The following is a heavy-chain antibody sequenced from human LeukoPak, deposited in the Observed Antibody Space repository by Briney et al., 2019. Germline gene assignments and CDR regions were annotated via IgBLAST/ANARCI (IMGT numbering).Heavy chain of an antibody. Sequence: GGSLRLTCAASGITVSNNYMNWVRQAPGKGLEWVSVIYSTDKTNYADSVQGRFTISRDPSKNTVYLQMNSLRGEDTAVYYCARDVTRRSFDYWGQGTLVTVSS. CDR1: GITVSNNY. V-gene: IGHV3-53*01. J-gene: IGHJ4*02. CDR3: ARDVTRRSFDY. CDR2: IYSTDKT. D-gene: IGHD5-18*01.